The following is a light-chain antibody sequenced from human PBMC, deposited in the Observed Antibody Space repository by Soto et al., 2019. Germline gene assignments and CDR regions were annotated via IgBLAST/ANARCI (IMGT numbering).Light chain of an antibody. Sequence: DIQMTQSPSALTGYIGDRFTITCLASQTISSWLAWYQQKPGKAPKLLIYKASTLKSWVPSRFSGSGSGTEVSLTFISRLHPDDVAYHYRRGSYWRSTFGQGTGVDIK. J-gene: IGKJ1*01. CDR2: KAS. CDR1: QTISSW. CDR3: RGSYWRST. V-gene: IGKV1-5*03.